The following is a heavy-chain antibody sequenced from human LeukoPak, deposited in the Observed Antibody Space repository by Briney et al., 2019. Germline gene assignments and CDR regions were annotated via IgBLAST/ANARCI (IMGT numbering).Heavy chain of an antibody. Sequence: SGTLSLTCAVSGGSILTTNWWSWVRQPPGKGLEWIGEVHLSGASNYNPSLNSRVSMSIDKSQNQLSLHLTSVTAADTAIYYCTRESGAFSALGFWGQGTLVTVSS. CDR3: TRESGAFSALGF. CDR2: VHLSGAS. CDR1: GGSILTTNW. D-gene: IGHD1-26*01. V-gene: IGHV4-4*02. J-gene: IGHJ4*02.